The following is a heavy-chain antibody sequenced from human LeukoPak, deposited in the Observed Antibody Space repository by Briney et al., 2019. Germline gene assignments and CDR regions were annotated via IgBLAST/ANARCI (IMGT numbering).Heavy chain of an antibody. V-gene: IGHV3-7*04. Sequence: GGSLRLSCAASGFIFSNYWMTWVRQAPGKGLEWVANIKEDGGDKNYVDSVKGRLTISRDNAKNSLYLQMNSLRAEDTAVYYCARNYYYGMDVWGRGTTVTVSS. CDR1: GFIFSNYW. J-gene: IGHJ6*02. CDR2: IKEDGGDK. CDR3: ARNYYYGMDV.